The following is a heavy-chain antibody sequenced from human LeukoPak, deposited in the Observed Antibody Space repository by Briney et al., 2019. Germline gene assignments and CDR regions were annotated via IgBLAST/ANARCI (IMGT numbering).Heavy chain of an antibody. CDR1: GGSISSYY. CDR3: AKGTYYYDSSGPELNYYYSYGMDV. D-gene: IGHD3-22*01. V-gene: IGHV4-59*01. CDR2: IYYSGST. J-gene: IGHJ6*02. Sequence: SETLSLTCTVSGGSISSYYWSWIRQPPGKGLEWIGYIYYSGSTNYNPSLKSRVTISVDTSKNRFSLKLSSVTAADTAVYYCAKGTYYYDSSGPELNYYYSYGMDVWGQGPRSPSP.